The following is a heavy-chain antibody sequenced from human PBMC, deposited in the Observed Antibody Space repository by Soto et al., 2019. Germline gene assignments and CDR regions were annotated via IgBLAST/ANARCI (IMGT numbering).Heavy chain of an antibody. CDR2: INHSGST. CDR1: GGSFSGYY. V-gene: IGHV4-34*01. Sequence: SETLSLTCAVYGGSFSGYYWSWIRQPPGKGLEWIGEINHSGSTNYNPSLKSRVTISVETFRNQFSLKLSSVTAANTAVYYCARVRASAVAMPANFDYWGQGTLVTVSS. J-gene: IGHJ4*02. D-gene: IGHD6-19*01. CDR3: ARVRASAVAMPANFDY.